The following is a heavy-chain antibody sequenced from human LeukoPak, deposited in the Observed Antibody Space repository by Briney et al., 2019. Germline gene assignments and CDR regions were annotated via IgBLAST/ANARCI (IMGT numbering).Heavy chain of an antibody. D-gene: IGHD7-27*01. Sequence: SETLSLTCAVYGGSFSGYYWSWIRQPPGKGLEWIGEINHSGSTNYNPSLKSRVTISVDTSKNQFSLKLSSVTAADTAVYYCARASPGLDYWGQGTLVTVSS. V-gene: IGHV4-34*01. CDR2: INHSGST. CDR3: ARASPGLDY. CDR1: GGSFSGYY. J-gene: IGHJ4*02.